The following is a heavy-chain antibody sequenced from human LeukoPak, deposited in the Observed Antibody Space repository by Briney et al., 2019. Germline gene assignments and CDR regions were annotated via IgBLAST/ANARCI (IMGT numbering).Heavy chain of an antibody. J-gene: IGHJ4*02. CDR2: IKKDGVDK. Sequence: PGGSPRLSCATSGFTFSNYWMTWVRQAPGKGLEWVANIKKDGVDKNYVKSVKGRFTVSIDNAKNSLSLEMNSLRADDTATYYSARVSLVHSGEPTAYRQFAYWGQGTLATVSS. CDR1: GFTFSNYW. CDR3: ARVSLVHSGEPTAYRQFAY. V-gene: IGHV3-7*01. D-gene: IGHD2-21*01.